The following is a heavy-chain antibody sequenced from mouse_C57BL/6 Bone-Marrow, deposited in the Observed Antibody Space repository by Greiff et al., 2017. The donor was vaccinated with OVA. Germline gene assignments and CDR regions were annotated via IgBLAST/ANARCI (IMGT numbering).Heavy chain of an antibody. CDR3: ARRGYYGSSPSFYFDV. CDR2: ILPSIGRT. Sequence: QVQLQQSGSELRSPGSSVKLSCKDFDSEVFPIAYMSWVRQKPGHGFEWIGGILPSIGRTIYGEKFEDKATLDADTLSNTAYLELNSLTSEDSAIYYCARRGYYGSSPSFYFDVWGTGTTVTVSS. V-gene: IGHV15-2*01. CDR1: DSEVFPIAY. J-gene: IGHJ1*03. D-gene: IGHD1-1*01.